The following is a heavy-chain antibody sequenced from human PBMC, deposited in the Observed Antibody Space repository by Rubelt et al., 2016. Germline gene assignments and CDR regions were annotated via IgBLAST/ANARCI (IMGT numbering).Heavy chain of an antibody. CDR3: ARGFRVRRPDLGY. D-gene: IGHD1-14*01. V-gene: IGHV4-59*12. Sequence: QVQLQESGPGLVKPSETLSLTCTVSGGSISSYYWSWIRQPPGKGLEWIGEINHSGSTNYNPSLKGRVTIAVDTSKNQFSLKLSFVTDADTAVYYCARGFRVRRPDLGYWGQGTLVTGSS. J-gene: IGHJ4*02. CDR2: INHSGST. CDR1: GGSISSYY.